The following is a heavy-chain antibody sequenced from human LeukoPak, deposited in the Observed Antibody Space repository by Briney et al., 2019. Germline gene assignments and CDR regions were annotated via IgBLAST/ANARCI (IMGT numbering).Heavy chain of an antibody. J-gene: IGHJ4*02. CDR3: AKSGRGSWYLDS. V-gene: IGHV3-30*18. D-gene: IGHD6-13*01. CDR2: ISDDGSNK. CDR1: GFTFSSYG. Sequence: GGSLRLSCAASGFTFSSYGMHWVRQAPGKGLEWVAVISDDGSNKYYADSVKGRFTISRDNSENTLYLQMNSLTADDTAVYYCAKSGRGSWYLDSWGQGNLVTVSS.